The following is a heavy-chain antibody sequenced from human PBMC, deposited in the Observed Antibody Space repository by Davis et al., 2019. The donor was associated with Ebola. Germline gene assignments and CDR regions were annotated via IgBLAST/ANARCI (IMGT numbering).Heavy chain of an antibody. V-gene: IGHV3-23*01. Sequence: PGGSLRLSCGASGFTFSNYAMNWVRQAPGKGLEWVSTISGSGAITYYVDSVKGRFTISRDNSKNTLHLQMNSLRAEDTAVYYCARELSFGDYVLGYWGQGALVTVSS. CDR2: ISGSGAIT. CDR1: GFTFSNYA. J-gene: IGHJ4*02. D-gene: IGHD4-17*01. CDR3: ARELSFGDYVLGY.